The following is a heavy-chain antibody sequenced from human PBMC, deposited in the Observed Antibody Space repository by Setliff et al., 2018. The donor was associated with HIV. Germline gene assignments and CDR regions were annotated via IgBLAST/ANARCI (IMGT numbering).Heavy chain of an antibody. J-gene: IGHJ3*02. CDR2: IIPMYNIP. CDR1: GGTLSNYV. V-gene: IGHV1-69*13. Sequence: PGASVKVSCKTSGGTLSNYVITWVRQAPGQGLEWMGMIIPMYNIPAYAQKFQGRVTFTADESTSTAYMELSSLSSEDTAVYYCARDQTGVAAAAFGGGGAWSDEGFDIWGQGTMVTVSS. CDR3: ARDQTGVAAAAFGGGGAWSDEGFDI. D-gene: IGHD6-13*01.